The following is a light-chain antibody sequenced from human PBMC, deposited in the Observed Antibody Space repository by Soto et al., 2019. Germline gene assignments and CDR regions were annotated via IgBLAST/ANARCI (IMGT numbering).Light chain of an antibody. J-gene: IGKJ1*01. Sequence: DIQMSQSPSSLSASVEDTVTITCRASQSISSYLNWYQQKPGKAPKLLIYAAYSLPSGVPSRFSGRGSGTDFTLTSSSLQPEEFATYYCQQSYSTPQTFGQGTKV. CDR2: AAY. CDR3: QQSYSTPQT. V-gene: IGKV1-39*01. CDR1: QSISSY.